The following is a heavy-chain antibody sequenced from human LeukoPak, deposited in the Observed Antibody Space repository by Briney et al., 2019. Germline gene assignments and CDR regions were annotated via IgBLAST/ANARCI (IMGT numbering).Heavy chain of an antibody. CDR2: IRSKAYGGTT. CDR3: TRGDYYDSSGYYFLFDY. V-gene: IGHV3-49*04. D-gene: IGHD3-22*01. Sequence: GGSLRLSCTGSGFNFGDYGMSWVRQAPGKGLEWVGFIRSKAYGGTTENAASVKGRFTISRDDSKSIAYLQMNSLKTEDTAVYYCTRGDYYDSSGYYFLFDYWGQGTLVTVSS. J-gene: IGHJ4*02. CDR1: GFNFGDYG.